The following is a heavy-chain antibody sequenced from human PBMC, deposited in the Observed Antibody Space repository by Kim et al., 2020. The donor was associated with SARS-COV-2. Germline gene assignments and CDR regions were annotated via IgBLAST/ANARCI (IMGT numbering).Heavy chain of an antibody. D-gene: IGHD3-3*01. CDR2: INPSGGST. CDR1: GYIFTSNY. Sequence: ASVKVSCKASGYIFTSNYMNWVRQAPGQGLEWMGMINPSGGSTSYAQKFQGRVTMTRDTSTSTVYMELSSLRSEDTAVYYCARDCGLRFLEWLGQQGSAFDIWGQGTMVTVSS. CDR3: ARDCGLRFLEWLGQQGSAFDI. J-gene: IGHJ3*02. V-gene: IGHV1-46*01.